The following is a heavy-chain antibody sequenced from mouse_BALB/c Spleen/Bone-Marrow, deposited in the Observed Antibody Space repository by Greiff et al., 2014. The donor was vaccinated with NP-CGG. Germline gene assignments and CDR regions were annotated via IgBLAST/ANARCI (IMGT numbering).Heavy chain of an antibody. V-gene: IGHV1-81*01. Sequence: QVQLQQSGPELVKPGASVKMSSKASGYTFTDYVITWVKQRTGQGLEWIGEIYPGSGSTYYNEKFKGKATLTADKSSNTAYMQLGSLTPEDSAVYFCARLDGNYRYAMDYWGQGTSVTVSA. CDR2: IYPGSGST. D-gene: IGHD2-1*01. CDR3: ARLDGNYRYAMDY. CDR1: GYTFTDYV. J-gene: IGHJ4*01.